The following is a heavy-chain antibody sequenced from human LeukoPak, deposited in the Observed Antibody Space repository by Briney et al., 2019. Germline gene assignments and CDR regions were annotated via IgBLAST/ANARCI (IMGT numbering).Heavy chain of an antibody. D-gene: IGHD3-10*01. CDR1: GYTFTSYD. CDR3: ARGNLTMVRGVIITYYYYYGMDV. Sequence: ASVKVSCKASGYTFTSYDINWVRQATGQGLEWMGWMNPNSGNTGYAQKFQGRVTMTRNTSISTAYMELSSPRSEDTAVYYCARGNLTMVRGVIITYYYYYGMDVWGQGTTVTVSS. V-gene: IGHV1-8*01. CDR2: MNPNSGNT. J-gene: IGHJ6*02.